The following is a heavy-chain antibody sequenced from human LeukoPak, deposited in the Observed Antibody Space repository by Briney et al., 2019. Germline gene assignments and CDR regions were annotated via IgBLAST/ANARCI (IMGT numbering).Heavy chain of an antibody. J-gene: IGHJ1*01. CDR3: ARVEYYYDSSGYYYNRYFQH. V-gene: IGHV4-59*01. CDR1: GGSISSYY. CDR2: IYDSGST. D-gene: IGHD3-22*01. Sequence: SETLSLTCTVSGGSISSYYWSWIRQPPGKGLEWIGYIYDSGSTNYNPSLKSRVTISVDTSKNQLSLKLSSVTAADTAMYYCARVEYYYDSSGYYYNRYFQHWGQGTLVTVSS.